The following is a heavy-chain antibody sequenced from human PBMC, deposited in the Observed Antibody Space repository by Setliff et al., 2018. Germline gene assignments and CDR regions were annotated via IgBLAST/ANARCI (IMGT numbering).Heavy chain of an antibody. CDR2: INPNSGAT. CDR3: ARARSTVTPKRAYTFDV. D-gene: IGHD4-17*01. CDR1: AYSFTAYY. J-gene: IGHJ3*01. Sequence: ASVKVSCKASAYSFTAYYIHWVRQAPGQGLEWMGWINPNSGATNYAQNFQGRVTMTRDTSISTAYRDLSRLTSDDTAVYYCARARSTVTPKRAYTFDVWGQGTLVTVSS. V-gene: IGHV1-2*02.